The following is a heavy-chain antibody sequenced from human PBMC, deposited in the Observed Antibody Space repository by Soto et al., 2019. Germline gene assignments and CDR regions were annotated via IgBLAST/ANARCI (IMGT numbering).Heavy chain of an antibody. J-gene: IGHJ4*02. V-gene: IGHV3-73*02. Sequence: EVQLVESGGDLVQPGGSLKLSCAAYGFIFSGTTIHWVRQASGEGLEWVGRIRGRADNYATGYAASVKGRFTISRDDSKKTAYLQMNSLKTEDTAVYFCTRAPDGNNADYWGQGTLVTVSS. CDR3: TRAPDGNNADY. CDR2: IRGRADNYAT. CDR1: GFIFSGTT. D-gene: IGHD6-13*01.